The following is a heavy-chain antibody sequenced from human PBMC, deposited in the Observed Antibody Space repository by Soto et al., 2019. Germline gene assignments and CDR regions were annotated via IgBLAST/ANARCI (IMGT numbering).Heavy chain of an antibody. V-gene: IGHV3-30*03. D-gene: IGHD3-10*01. J-gene: IGHJ6*02. CDR1: EFNFNKYG. CDR2: ISFDGGIE. CDR3: ARNLVRNPLYYGMDV. Sequence: QVQLVESGGGVVQPGRSLRLSCVASEFNFNKYGIHWVRQAPGKGLEWVAVISFDGGIEDYADSVKGRFTVSRDNAKNMVYLQMDSLRTEDTAVYYCARNLVRNPLYYGMDVWGQGTTVTVSS.